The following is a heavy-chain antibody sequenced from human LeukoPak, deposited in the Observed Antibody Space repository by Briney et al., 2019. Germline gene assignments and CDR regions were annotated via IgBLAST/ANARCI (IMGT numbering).Heavy chain of an antibody. CDR1: GFTFSTFG. D-gene: IGHD1-26*01. CDR3: AKDGVGATAYYYHGMDV. Sequence: PGRSLRLSCVVSGFTFSTFGVHWVRQAPGKGLEWVAVTSYDGSYKNYADSVQGRFTISRDNSKNTLYPQINSLRAEDTAVYYCAKDGVGATAYYYHGMDVWGQGTTVTVSS. J-gene: IGHJ6*02. V-gene: IGHV3-30*18. CDR2: TSYDGSYK.